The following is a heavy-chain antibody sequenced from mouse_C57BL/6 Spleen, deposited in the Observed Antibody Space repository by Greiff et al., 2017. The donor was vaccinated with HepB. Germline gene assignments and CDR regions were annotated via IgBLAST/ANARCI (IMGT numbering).Heavy chain of an antibody. CDR2: INPYNGGT. J-gene: IGHJ2*01. CDR3: ANYYGSSSYYFDY. CDR1: GYTFTDYY. V-gene: IGHV1-19*01. D-gene: IGHD1-1*01. Sequence: VQLQQSGPVLVKPGASVKMSCKASGYTFTDYYMNWVKQSHGKSLEWIGVINPYNGGTSYNQKFKGKATLTVYKSSSTAYMELNSLTSEDSAVYYCANYYGSSSYYFDYWGQGTTLTVSS.